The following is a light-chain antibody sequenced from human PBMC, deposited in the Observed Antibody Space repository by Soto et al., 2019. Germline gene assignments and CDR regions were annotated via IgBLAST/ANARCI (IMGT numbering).Light chain of an antibody. J-gene: IGLJ2*01. CDR3: QTWGATIVI. V-gene: IGLV4-69*02. CDR2: LNSDGSY. Sequence: SLGASVKLTCTLSSGHSSYVIAWHQQQPEKGPRYLMKLNSDGSYTKGDGIPDRFSGSSSGAERYLTISSLQSEDEADYYCQTWGATIVIFGRGTKVTVL. CDR1: SGHSSYV.